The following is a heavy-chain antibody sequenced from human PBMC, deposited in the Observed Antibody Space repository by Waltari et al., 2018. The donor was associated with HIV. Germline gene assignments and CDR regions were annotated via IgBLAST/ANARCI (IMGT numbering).Heavy chain of an antibody. J-gene: IGHJ4*02. D-gene: IGHD3-10*01. CDR2: INAGNGNT. V-gene: IGHV1-3*01. CDR3: AGTSPPEYYYGSGSYPGYFDY. Sequence: QVQLVQSGAEVKKPGASVKVSCKASGYTFTSYAMHWVRQAPGQRLEWMGWINAGNGNTKDSQKCQGRVTITRDTSASTAYMELSSLRSEDTAVYYCAGTSPPEYYYGSGSYPGYFDYWGQGTLVTVSS. CDR1: GYTFTSYA.